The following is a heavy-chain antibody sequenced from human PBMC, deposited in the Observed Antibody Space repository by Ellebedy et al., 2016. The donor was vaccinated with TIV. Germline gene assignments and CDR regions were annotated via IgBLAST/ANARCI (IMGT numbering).Heavy chain of an antibody. CDR3: AREDYDTLTGFSKGMDV. Sequence: PGGSLRLSCAASGFTFTTYSMNWVRQAPGKGLEWVSVIYRSSNTYYADSVKDRFTISRDNSKNTLYLQMNRLRAEDTAVYFCAREDYDTLTGFSKGMDVWGQGTTVTVSS. J-gene: IGHJ6*02. D-gene: IGHD3-9*01. CDR2: IYRSSNT. V-gene: IGHV3-66*01. CDR1: GFTFTTYS.